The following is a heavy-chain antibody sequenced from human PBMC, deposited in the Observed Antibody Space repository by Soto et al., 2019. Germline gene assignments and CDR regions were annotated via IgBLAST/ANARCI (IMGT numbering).Heavy chain of an antibody. J-gene: IGHJ3*02. Sequence: SETLSLTCAVSGGSISSSNWWSWVRQPPGKGLEWIGEIYHSGSTNYNPSLKSRVTISVDKSKNQFSLKLSSVTAAGTAVYYWARYIVVVVAAFPRSAFDIWGQGTMVTVSS. CDR1: GGSISSSNW. CDR3: ARYIVVVVAAFPRSAFDI. D-gene: IGHD2-15*01. CDR2: IYHSGST. V-gene: IGHV4-4*02.